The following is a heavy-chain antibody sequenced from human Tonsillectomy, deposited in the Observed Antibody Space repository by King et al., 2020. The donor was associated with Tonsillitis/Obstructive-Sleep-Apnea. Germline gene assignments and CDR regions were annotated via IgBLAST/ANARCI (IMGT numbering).Heavy chain of an antibody. Sequence: VQLVESGGGVVQPGRYLRLSCAASGFTFSSYGMHWVRQAPGKGLEWVAVIWYDGSNKYYADSVKGRFTISRDNSKNTLYLQMNSLRAEDTAVYYCARDRMTMVNTAAFDIWGQGTMVTVSS. J-gene: IGHJ3*02. D-gene: IGHD4/OR15-4a*01. CDR1: GFTFSSYG. CDR3: ARDRMTMVNTAAFDI. V-gene: IGHV3-33*01. CDR2: IWYDGSNK.